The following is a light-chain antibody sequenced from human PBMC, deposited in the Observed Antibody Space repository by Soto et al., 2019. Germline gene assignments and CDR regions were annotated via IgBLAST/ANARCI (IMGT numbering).Light chain of an antibody. Sequence: QTVVTQEPSLTVSPGGTVTHTCGSSTGAVTSGYYPNWFQQKPGQPPRALIYSTTYKHSWAPARFSGSLLGGKAALTLSGVQPEDEADYYCLLYYGGGVVFGGGTKLTVL. V-gene: IGLV7-43*01. CDR3: LLYYGGGVV. CDR2: STT. CDR1: TGAVTSGYY. J-gene: IGLJ2*01.